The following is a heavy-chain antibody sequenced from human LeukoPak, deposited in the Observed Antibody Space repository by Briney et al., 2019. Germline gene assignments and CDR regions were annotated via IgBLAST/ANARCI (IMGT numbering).Heavy chain of an antibody. Sequence: GGSLRLSCAASGFTFSGSAMHWVRQASGKGLEWVGRIRSKANSHATAYAASVKGRFTISRDDSKNTAYLQMNSLKTEDTVVYYCTRPTCSGGSCYSAYYYMDVWGKGTTVTVSS. CDR3: TRPTCSGGSCYSAYYYMDV. J-gene: IGHJ6*03. CDR2: IRSKANSHAT. V-gene: IGHV3-73*01. CDR1: GFTFSGSA. D-gene: IGHD2-15*01.